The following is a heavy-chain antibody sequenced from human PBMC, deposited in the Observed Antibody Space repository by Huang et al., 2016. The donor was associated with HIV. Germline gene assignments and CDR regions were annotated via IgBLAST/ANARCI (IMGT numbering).Heavy chain of an antibody. V-gene: IGHV3-13*01. J-gene: IGHJ4*02. CDR3: ARVGDYGDYSCDH. Sequence: EVQLVESGGGLVQPGGSLRLSCAASGFIFSSYDMQWVRQVTGKGLAWVSSIGTAGDTYYPGSVKGRFTISRDNAKNALSLQRNSLRAGDTAMYYCARVGDYGDYSCDHWGQGTLVTVSP. CDR1: GFIFSSYD. D-gene: IGHD4-17*01. CDR2: IGTAGDT.